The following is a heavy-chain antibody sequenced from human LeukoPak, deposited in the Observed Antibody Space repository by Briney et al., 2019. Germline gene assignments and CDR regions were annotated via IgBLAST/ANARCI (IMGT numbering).Heavy chain of an antibody. CDR3: ASGHCTDDVCFFDY. CDR2: MYYSGHT. CDR1: GGSMSTYY. J-gene: IGHJ4*02. Sequence: SDTPSLTYSGSGGSMSTYYWNCIRPTPGKRLDLIGYMYYSGHTYYNPSLKSRVTISLDTSKNQFSLRLTSVTAADTAVYYCASGHCTDDVCFFDYWGLGTLVTVSS. D-gene: IGHD2-8*01. V-gene: IGHV4-59*07.